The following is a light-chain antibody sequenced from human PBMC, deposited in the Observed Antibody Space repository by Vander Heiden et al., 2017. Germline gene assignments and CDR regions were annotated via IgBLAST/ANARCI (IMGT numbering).Light chain of an antibody. CDR1: SSDVGGYNS. CDR2: DVT. J-gene: IGLJ2*01. Sequence: QSALTQPASVSASPGQSITISCTGTSSDVGGYNSVSWYQQYPGKAPKFIIYDVTNRPSGVSNRFSGSKSGNTASLIISGLQAEDEADYYCSSYTSSNTLVFGGGTKLTVL. CDR3: SSYTSSNTLV. V-gene: IGLV2-14*01.